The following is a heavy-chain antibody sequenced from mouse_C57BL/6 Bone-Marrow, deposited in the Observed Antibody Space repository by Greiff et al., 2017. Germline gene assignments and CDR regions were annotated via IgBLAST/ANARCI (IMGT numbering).Heavy chain of an antibody. CDR2: IYPGDGDT. CDR1: GYAFSSSW. Sequence: QVQLQQSGPELVKPGASVKISCKASGYAFSSSWMNWVKQRPGKGLEWIGRIYPGDGDTNYNGKFKGKATLTADKSSSTAYMQLSSLTSEDSAVYFCARWGDGNYEGLAYWGQGTLVTVSA. V-gene: IGHV1-82*01. D-gene: IGHD2-1*01. J-gene: IGHJ3*01. CDR3: ARWGDGNYEGLAY.